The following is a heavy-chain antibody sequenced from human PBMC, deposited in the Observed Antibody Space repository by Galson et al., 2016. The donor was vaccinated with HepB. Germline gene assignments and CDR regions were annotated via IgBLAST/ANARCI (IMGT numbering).Heavy chain of an antibody. J-gene: IGHJ3*02. CDR3: ARVRAVEWELLLDAFDI. CDR1: GYTFSSSG. Sequence: SVKVSCKASGYTFSSSGISWVRQAPGQGLEWMGRISAYNGNTNYAQKFQGRVTMTRDTSITTAYMELSSLRSDDTAVYYCARVRAVEWELLLDAFDIWGQGTIVTVSS. CDR2: ISAYNGNT. D-gene: IGHD4-23*01. V-gene: IGHV1-18*01.